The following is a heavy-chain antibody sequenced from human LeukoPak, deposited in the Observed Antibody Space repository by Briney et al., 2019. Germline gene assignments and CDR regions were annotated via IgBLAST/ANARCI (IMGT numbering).Heavy chain of an antibody. CDR2: IRYDGSNK. V-gene: IGHV3-30*02. Sequence: GSLRLSCAASGFTFSSYGMHWVRQAPGKGLEWVAFIRYDGSNKYYADSVKGRFTISRDNSKNTLYLQMNSLRAEDRAVYYCAKDQWIQLWSFDYWGQGTLVTVSS. CDR1: GFTFSSYG. J-gene: IGHJ4*02. CDR3: AKDQWIQLWSFDY. D-gene: IGHD5-18*01.